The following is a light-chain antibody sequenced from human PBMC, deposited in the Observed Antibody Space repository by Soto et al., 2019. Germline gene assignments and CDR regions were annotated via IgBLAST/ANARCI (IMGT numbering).Light chain of an antibody. CDR3: QQTYITPFA. CDR1: QSITDY. CDR2: AAS. V-gene: IGKV1-39*01. J-gene: IGKJ5*01. Sequence: DIQMTQSPSSLSASVGDSVTITCRASQSITDYLNWYQQKPGKAPKLLIYAASSLQSGVPSRFSASGSGTDFTLTISRLQPEDFATYFCQQTYITPFAFGQGTRLEIK.